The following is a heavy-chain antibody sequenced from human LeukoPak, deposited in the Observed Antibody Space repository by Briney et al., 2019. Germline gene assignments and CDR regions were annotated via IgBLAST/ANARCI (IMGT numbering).Heavy chain of an antibody. D-gene: IGHD4-17*01. CDR3: ARLPTVTTMGY. Sequence: GGSLRLSCAASGFTFSSFEMNWVRQAPGKGLEWVSKISHSGSTIYHADSVKGRFTISRDNAKNSLYLQMDSLRAGDTAVYYCARLPTVTTMGYWGQGTLVTVSS. CDR1: GFTFSSFE. J-gene: IGHJ4*02. CDR2: ISHSGSTI. V-gene: IGHV3-48*03.